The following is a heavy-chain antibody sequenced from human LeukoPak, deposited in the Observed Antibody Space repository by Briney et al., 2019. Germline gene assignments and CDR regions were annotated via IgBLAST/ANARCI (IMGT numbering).Heavy chain of an antibody. D-gene: IGHD3-16*02. Sequence: GASVKVSCKASGYTFTSYGISWVRQAPGQGLEWMGWISAYNGNTNYAQKLQGRVTMTTDTSTSTAYIELRSLRSDDTAVYYCAGESLMITFGGVIVYDAFDIWGQGTMVTVSS. CDR2: ISAYNGNT. CDR1: GYTFTSYG. J-gene: IGHJ3*02. V-gene: IGHV1-18*01. CDR3: AGESLMITFGGVIVYDAFDI.